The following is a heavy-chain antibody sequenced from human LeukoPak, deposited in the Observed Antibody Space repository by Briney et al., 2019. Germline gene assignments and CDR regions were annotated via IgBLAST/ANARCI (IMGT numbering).Heavy chain of an antibody. Sequence: GGSLRLSCAASGITFSNYWMLWVRQAPGKGLVWVSRINSDGSSTRYADSVKGRFTISRDNAKNTLYLQMNSLRAEDTAVYYCARDRYYGMDVWGQGTTVTVSS. CDR2: INSDGSST. J-gene: IGHJ6*01. CDR3: ARDRYYGMDV. V-gene: IGHV3-74*01. CDR1: GITFSNYW.